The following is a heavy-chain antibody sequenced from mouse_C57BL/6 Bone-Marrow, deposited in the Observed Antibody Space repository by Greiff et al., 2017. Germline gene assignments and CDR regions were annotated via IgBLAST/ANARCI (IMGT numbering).Heavy chain of an antibody. V-gene: IGHV1-55*01. CDR3: AGYDYGYYAMDY. CDR2: IYPGSGST. CDR1: GYTFTSYW. J-gene: IGHJ4*01. D-gene: IGHD2-4*01. Sequence: VQLQHPGAELVKPGASVKMSCKASGYTFTSYWITWVKQRPGQGLEWIGDIYPGSGSTNYNEKFKSKATLTVDTSSSTAYMQLSSLTSEDSAVYYCAGYDYGYYAMDYWGQGTSVTVSS.